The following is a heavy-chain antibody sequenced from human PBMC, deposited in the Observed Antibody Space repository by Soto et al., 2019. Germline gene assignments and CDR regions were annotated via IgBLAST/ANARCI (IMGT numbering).Heavy chain of an antibody. D-gene: IGHD5-18*01. CDR2: ISAYNGNT. Sequence: ASVKVSCKASGYTFTSYGISWVRQAPGQGLEWMGWISAYNGNTNYAQKLQGRVTMTTDTSTSTAYMELRNLRSDDTAVYYCARFDGRAMVFYGMDVWGQGTTVTVSS. J-gene: IGHJ6*02. V-gene: IGHV1-18*04. CDR3: ARFDGRAMVFYGMDV. CDR1: GYTFTSYG.